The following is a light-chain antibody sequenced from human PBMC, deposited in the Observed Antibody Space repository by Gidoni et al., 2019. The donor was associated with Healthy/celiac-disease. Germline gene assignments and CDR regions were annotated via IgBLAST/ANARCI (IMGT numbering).Light chain of an antibody. CDR1: SSDVGGYNY. CDR2: DVS. V-gene: IGLV2-14*03. J-gene: IGLJ2*01. Sequence: QSALTQPDSVSRSPGQSITIYCTGTSSDVGGYNYVSWYQQHPGKAPKFMIYDVSNRPSGVSNRYSGSKSGNTASLTISGLQAEDEAEYYCSSYTSSSTPVFGGGTKLTVL. CDR3: SSYTSSSTPV.